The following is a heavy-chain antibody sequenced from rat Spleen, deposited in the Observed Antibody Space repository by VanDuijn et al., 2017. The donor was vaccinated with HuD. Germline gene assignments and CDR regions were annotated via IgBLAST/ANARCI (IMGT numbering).Heavy chain of an antibody. Sequence: EVQLVESDGGLVQPGRSLKLSCAASGLTFTDYYMAWVRQASTKGLEWVATISSDGRRNYYLDSVKGRFTISRDNARSSQYLQMDRLRSEDTATYDCARHSGTARGGMDAWGQGTSVTVSS. CDR2: ISSDGRRN. D-gene: IGHD5-1*01. CDR1: GLTFTDYY. J-gene: IGHJ4*01. CDR3: ARHSGTARGGMDA. V-gene: IGHV5-29*01.